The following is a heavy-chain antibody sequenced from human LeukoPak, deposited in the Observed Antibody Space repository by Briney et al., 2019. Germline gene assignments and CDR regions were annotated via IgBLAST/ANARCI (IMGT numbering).Heavy chain of an antibody. D-gene: IGHD2-2*01. J-gene: IGHJ6*02. Sequence: ASVKVSCKASGYTFTGYYMHWVRQAPGQGLEWMGWINPNSGGTNYAQKFKGRVTMTRDTSISTAYMELSRLRSDDTAVYYCARADEIVVVPAAMGYGMDVWGQGTTVTVSS. CDR3: ARADEIVVVPAAMGYGMDV. CDR2: INPNSGGT. CDR1: GYTFTGYY. V-gene: IGHV1-2*02.